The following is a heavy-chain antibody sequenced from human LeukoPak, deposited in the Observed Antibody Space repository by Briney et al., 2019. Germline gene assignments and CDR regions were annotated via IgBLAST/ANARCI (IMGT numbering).Heavy chain of an antibody. D-gene: IGHD3-22*01. J-gene: IGHJ4*02. V-gene: IGHV4-39*01. CDR1: GGSISSSSYY. CDR3: ARHDSSGYPDY. Sequence: SETLSLTCTVSGGSISSSSYYWGWIRQPPGKGLEWIGRIYFSGSTYYNPSLKSRVTISVDTSKNQFSLKLSSVTAADTAVYYCARHDSSGYPDYWGQGTLVTVSS. CDR2: IYFSGST.